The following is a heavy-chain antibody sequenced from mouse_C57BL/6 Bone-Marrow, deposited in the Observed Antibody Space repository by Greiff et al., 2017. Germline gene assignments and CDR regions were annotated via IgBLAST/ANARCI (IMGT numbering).Heavy chain of an antibody. CDR3: TNYGKGY. CDR2: IDPENGDT. V-gene: IGHV14-4*01. D-gene: IGHD2-1*01. Sequence: HLQQPFSSLFSPGASVKLSCTASGFNIKDDYMHWVKQRPEQGLEWIGWIDPENGDTEYASKFQGKATITADTSSNTAYLQLSSLTSEDTAVYYCTNYGKGYWGQGTTLTVSS. CDR1: GFNIKDDY. J-gene: IGHJ2*01.